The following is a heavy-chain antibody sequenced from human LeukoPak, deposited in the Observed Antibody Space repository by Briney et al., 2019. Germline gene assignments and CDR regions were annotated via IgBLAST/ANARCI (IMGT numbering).Heavy chain of an antibody. D-gene: IGHD3-3*01. V-gene: IGHV1-8*01. Sequence: VASAKVSCKASGYTFTSYDINWVRQATGQGLEWMGWMNPNSGNTGYAQKFQGRVTMTRNTSISTAYMELSSLRSEDTAVYYCARARRPWSSEYFQHWGQGTLVTVSS. J-gene: IGHJ1*01. CDR2: MNPNSGNT. CDR3: ARARRPWSSEYFQH. CDR1: GYTFTSYD.